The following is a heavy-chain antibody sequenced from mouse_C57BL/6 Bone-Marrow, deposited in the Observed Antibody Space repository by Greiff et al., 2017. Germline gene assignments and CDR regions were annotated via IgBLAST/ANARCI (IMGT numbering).Heavy chain of an antibody. J-gene: IGHJ3*01. V-gene: IGHV3-6*01. CDR3: ARDGGLRRGAY. Sequence: DVQLQESGPGLVKPSQSLSLTCSVTGYSITSGYYWNWIRQFPGNKLEWMGYISYDGSNNYNPSLKNRISITRDTSKNQFFLKLNSVTTEDTATYYCARDGGLRRGAYWGQGTLVTVSA. CDR2: ISYDGSN. D-gene: IGHD2-2*01. CDR1: GYSITSGYY.